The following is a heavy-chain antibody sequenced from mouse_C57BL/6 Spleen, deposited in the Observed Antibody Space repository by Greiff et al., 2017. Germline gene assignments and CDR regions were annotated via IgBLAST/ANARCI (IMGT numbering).Heavy chain of an antibody. CDR1: GFSLTSYG. CDR3: ASSYSNVSYYAMDY. J-gene: IGHJ4*01. CDR2: IWSGGST. V-gene: IGHV2-2*01. Sequence: QVQLKESGPGLVQPSQSLSITCTVSGFSLTSYGVHWVRQSPGKGLEWLGVIWSGGSTDYNAAFISRLSISKDNSKSQVSFKMNSLQADDTAIYYCASSYSNVSYYAMDYWGQGTSVTVSS. D-gene: IGHD2-5*01.